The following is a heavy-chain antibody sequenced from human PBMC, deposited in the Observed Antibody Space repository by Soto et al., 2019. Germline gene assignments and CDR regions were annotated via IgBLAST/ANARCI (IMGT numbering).Heavy chain of an antibody. CDR1: GYSFTSCW. CDR3: ATHYGSGRAYYYYGMDV. Sequence: GESLKISCKGSGYSFTSCWIGWVRQMPGKGLEWMGIIYPGDSDTRYSPSFQGQVTISADKSISTAYLQWSSLKASDTAMYYCATHYGSGRAYYYYGMDVWGQGTTVTVS. CDR2: IYPGDSDT. D-gene: IGHD3-10*01. V-gene: IGHV5-51*01. J-gene: IGHJ6*02.